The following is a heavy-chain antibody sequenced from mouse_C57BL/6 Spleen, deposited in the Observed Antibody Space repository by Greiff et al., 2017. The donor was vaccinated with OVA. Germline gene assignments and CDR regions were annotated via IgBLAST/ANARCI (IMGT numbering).Heavy chain of an antibody. Sequence: EVQLVESGPGMVKPSQSLSLTCTVTGYSITSGYDWHWIRHFPGNKLEWMGYISYSGSTNYNPSLKSRISITHDTSKNHFFLKLNSVTTEDTATYYCARGDGYYSFAYWGQGTLVTVSA. J-gene: IGHJ3*01. V-gene: IGHV3-1*01. CDR3: ARGDGYYSFAY. CDR2: ISYSGST. D-gene: IGHD2-3*01. CDR1: GYSITSGYD.